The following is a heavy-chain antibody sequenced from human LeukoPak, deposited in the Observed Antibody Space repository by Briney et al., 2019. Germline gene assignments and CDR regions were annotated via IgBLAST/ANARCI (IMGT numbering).Heavy chain of an antibody. J-gene: IGHJ4*02. CDR2: ISSSSSYI. D-gene: IGHD6-19*01. V-gene: IGHV3-21*04. CDR3: ARVDSTGWYNRDTG. Sequence: GGSLRLSCAASGFTFSSYSMNWVRQAPGKGLEWVSSISSSSSYIYYADSVKGRFTISRDNAKNSLYLQMNSLRAEDTAVYYCARVDSTGWYNRDTGWGQGTLVTVSS. CDR1: GFTFSSYS.